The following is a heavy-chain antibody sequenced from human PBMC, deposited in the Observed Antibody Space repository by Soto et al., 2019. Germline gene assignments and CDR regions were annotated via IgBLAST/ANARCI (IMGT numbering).Heavy chain of an antibody. CDR1: GGSISSYY. V-gene: IGHV4-59*01. D-gene: IGHD2-15*01. Sequence: QVQLQESSPGLVKPSETLSLTCTVSGGSISSYYWSWIRQPPGKALECIGYIYYSGSTNYNPSLKSRVTISVDTSKNQFSLKLSSVTAADTAVYYCARTIVVVAASWADDNWFDPWGQGTLVTVSS. CDR3: ARTIVVVAASWADDNWFDP. J-gene: IGHJ5*02. CDR2: IYYSGST.